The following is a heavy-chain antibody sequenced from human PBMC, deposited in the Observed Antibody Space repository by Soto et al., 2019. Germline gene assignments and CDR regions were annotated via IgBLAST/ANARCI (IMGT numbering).Heavy chain of an antibody. D-gene: IGHD5-12*01. CDR3: AKGLEYIVATTYFDY. J-gene: IGHJ4*02. Sequence: EVQLLQSGGGFVQPGGSLRLSCAASGFTFNSYAMNWVRQAPGKGLEWVSAISGSGGGTYYADSVRDRFTISRDNSKTTLYLQMNSLRPEDTAIYYGAKGLEYIVATTYFDYWGQGTQVTVSS. CDR2: ISGSGGGT. CDR1: GFTFNSYA. V-gene: IGHV3-23*01.